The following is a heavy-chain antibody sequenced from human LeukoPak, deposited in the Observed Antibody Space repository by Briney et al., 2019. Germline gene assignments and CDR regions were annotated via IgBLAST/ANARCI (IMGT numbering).Heavy chain of an antibody. CDR1: GYTFTGYY. CDR2: INPNSGGT. Sequence: ASVKVSCKASGYTFTGYYMHWVRQAPGQGLEWMGWINPNSGGTNYAQKFQGRVTMTRDTSISTAYMELSRLRSDDTAVYYCATSMVRGVIEAFDIWGQGTMVTVSS. D-gene: IGHD3-10*01. CDR3: ATSMVRGVIEAFDI. V-gene: IGHV1-2*02. J-gene: IGHJ3*02.